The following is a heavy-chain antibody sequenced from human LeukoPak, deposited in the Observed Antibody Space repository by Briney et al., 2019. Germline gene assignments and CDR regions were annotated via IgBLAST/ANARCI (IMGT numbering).Heavy chain of an antibody. CDR3: ARDGIAAAGTPTDAFDI. V-gene: IGHV3-11*01. Sequence: GGSLRLSCAASGFTFSDYYISWIRQAPGKGLEWVSYISSSGSTIYYADSVKGRFTISRDNAKNSLYLQMNSLRAEDAAVYYCARDGIAAAGTPTDAFDIWGQGTMVTVSS. J-gene: IGHJ3*02. CDR2: ISSSGSTI. CDR1: GFTFSDYY. D-gene: IGHD6-13*01.